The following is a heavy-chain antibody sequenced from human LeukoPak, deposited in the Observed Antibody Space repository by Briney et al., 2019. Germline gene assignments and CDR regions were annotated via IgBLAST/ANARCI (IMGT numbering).Heavy chain of an antibody. CDR2: IYSTGST. CDR1: GGSISSGGYY. Sequence: SETLSLTCTVSGGSISSGGYYWSWIRQPAGKGLEYIGRIYSTGSTNYNPSLRSRVTISVDTSKNHFSLKLSSVTAADTAVYYCARALMADFDYWGQGTLVTVSS. CDR3: ARALMADFDY. J-gene: IGHJ4*02. D-gene: IGHD3-10*01. V-gene: IGHV4-61*02.